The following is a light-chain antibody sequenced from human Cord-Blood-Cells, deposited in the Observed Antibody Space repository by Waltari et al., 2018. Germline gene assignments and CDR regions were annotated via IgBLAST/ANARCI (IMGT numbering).Light chain of an antibody. J-gene: IGLJ3*02. CDR2: DVS. Sequence: QSALTQPASVSGSPGPSITISCTGTCSDVGGYNYVSWYQQHPGKAPKLMIYDVSNRPSGVSNRFSGSKSGNTASLTISGLQAEDEADYYCSSYTSSSTWVFGGGTKLTVL. CDR1: CSDVGGYNY. V-gene: IGLV2-14*01. CDR3: SSYTSSSTWV.